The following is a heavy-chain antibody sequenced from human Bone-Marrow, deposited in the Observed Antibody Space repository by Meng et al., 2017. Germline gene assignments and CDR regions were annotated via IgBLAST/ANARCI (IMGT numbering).Heavy chain of an antibody. CDR3: ARDADY. V-gene: IGHV4-34*01. CDR2: INHSGST. CDR1: GGSFSGYY. Sequence: SETLSLTCAVYGGSFSGYYWSWIRQPPGKGLEWIGEINHSGSTNHNPSLKSRVTISVDTSKNQFSLKLSSVTAADTAVYYCARDADYWGQGTRVTVSS. J-gene: IGHJ4*02.